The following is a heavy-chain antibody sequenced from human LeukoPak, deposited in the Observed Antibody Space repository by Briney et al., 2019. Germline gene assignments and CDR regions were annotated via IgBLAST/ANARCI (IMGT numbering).Heavy chain of an antibody. V-gene: IGHV3-21*06. CDR1: GFTFSSYS. D-gene: IGHD1-26*01. Sequence: GGSLRLSCAASGFTFSSYSMNWVRQAPGKGLEWVSLISTTSTSIYYADSVRGRFTISRDNAKNSLYLQMNSLRAEDTAVYYCARGVGATHFDCWGQGTLVTVST. J-gene: IGHJ4*02. CDR2: ISTTSTSI. CDR3: ARGVGATHFDC.